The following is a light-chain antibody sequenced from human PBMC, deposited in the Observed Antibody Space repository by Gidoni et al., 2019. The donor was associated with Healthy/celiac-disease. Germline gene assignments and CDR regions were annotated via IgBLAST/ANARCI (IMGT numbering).Light chain of an antibody. V-gene: IGKV3-20*01. CDR3: QQYGSSPLT. CDR2: GSS. CDR1: QSVSSSD. J-gene: IGKJ4*01. Sequence: ELVLTHSPGTLSLSPGDSATLSCRASQSVSSSDLAWYQQKPGQAPRLLIYGSSSRATGIPDRCSGSVSATDFTLTISRLEPEDFAVYYCQQYGSSPLTXGGGTKVEIK.